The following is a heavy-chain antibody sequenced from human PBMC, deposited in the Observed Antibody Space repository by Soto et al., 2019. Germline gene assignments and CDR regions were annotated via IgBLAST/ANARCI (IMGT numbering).Heavy chain of an antibody. CDR3: AADNDYDILTGYADYNWFDP. CDR2: IVVGSGNT. D-gene: IGHD3-9*01. J-gene: IGHJ5*02. V-gene: IGHV1-58*01. Sequence: SVKVSCKASGFTFTSSAVQWVRQARGQRLEWIGWIVVGSGNTNYAQKFQERVTITRDMSTSTAYMELSSLRSEDTAVYYCAADNDYDILTGYADYNWFDPRGQGTLVTV. CDR1: GFTFTSSA.